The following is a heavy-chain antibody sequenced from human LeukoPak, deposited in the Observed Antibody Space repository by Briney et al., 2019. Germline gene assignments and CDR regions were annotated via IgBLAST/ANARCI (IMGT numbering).Heavy chain of an antibody. Sequence: GASVXVSCKASGGTFTSYGISWVRXAPGQGLEWMGGISPIFGTANYAQKFQGRVTITADESTSTAYMELRSLRSEDTAVYYGGSSRRAFDIVVVPAAIPAAFDIWGHGTMVTVSS. CDR1: GGTFTSYG. J-gene: IGHJ3*02. D-gene: IGHD2-2*02. V-gene: IGHV1-69*13. CDR2: ISPIFGTA. CDR3: GSSRRAFDIVVVPAAIPAAFDI.